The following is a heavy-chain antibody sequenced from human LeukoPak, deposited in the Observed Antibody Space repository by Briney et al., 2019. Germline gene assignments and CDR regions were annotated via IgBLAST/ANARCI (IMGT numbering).Heavy chain of an antibody. CDR3: ARDPVPASNYFDY. Sequence: GGSLRLSCAASGFTFSSYSMNWVRQAPGKGLEWVSSISSSSSYIYYADSVKGRFTISRDNAKNSLYLQMNSLRAEDTAVYYCARDPVPASNYFDYWGQGTLVTVSS. V-gene: IGHV3-21*01. J-gene: IGHJ4*02. D-gene: IGHD4-17*01. CDR1: GFTFSSYS. CDR2: ISSSSSYI.